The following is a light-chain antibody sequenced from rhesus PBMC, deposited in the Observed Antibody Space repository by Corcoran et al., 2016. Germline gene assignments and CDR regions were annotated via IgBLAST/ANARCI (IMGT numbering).Light chain of an antibody. Sequence: DIVMTQSPDSLAVSLGERVTINCKSSQSLLYSSNNKNYLAWYQQKPGQAPKLPSSWASTRESGVPNLLCGCGSGTDFTLTISGLQAEDVAVYYCQQYYSTPFTFGPGTKLDIK. CDR3: QQYYSTPFT. CDR2: WAS. V-gene: IGKV4-1*01. J-gene: IGKJ3*01. CDR1: QSLLYSSNNKNY.